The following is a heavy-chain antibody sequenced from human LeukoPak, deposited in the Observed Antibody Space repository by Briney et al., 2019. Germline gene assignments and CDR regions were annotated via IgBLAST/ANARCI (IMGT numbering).Heavy chain of an antibody. CDR1: GGTFSSYT. J-gene: IGHJ4*02. CDR3: ARNSGTIFGVD. Sequence: SVKVSCKASGGTFSSYTTSWVRQAPGQGLEWMGRIIPILGIANYAQKFQGRVTITADKSTSTAYMELSSLRSEDTAVYYCARNSGTIFGVDWGQGTLVTVSS. V-gene: IGHV1-69*02. CDR2: IIPILGIA. D-gene: IGHD3-3*01.